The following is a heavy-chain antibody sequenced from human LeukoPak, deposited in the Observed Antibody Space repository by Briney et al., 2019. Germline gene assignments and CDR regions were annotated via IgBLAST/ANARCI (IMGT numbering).Heavy chain of an antibody. D-gene: IGHD3-22*01. Sequence: GGALRLSCAASAVTFSSYSMNWVRQAPGKGLEGVSSISSSGSYIKYEDSVKGRLIIFRDNDRKSLYLQMSSLRAEDTAVYYCARGGYAGAMDVWGQGTPVTVSS. V-gene: IGHV3-21*04. J-gene: IGHJ6*02. CDR1: AVTFSSYS. CDR3: ARGGYAGAMDV. CDR2: ISSSGSYI.